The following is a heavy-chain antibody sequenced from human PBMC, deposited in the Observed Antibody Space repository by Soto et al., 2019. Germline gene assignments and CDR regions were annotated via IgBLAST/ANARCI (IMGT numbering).Heavy chain of an antibody. V-gene: IGHV4-59*12. Sequence: SETLSLTCTFAGCSISSYYWSWIRQPPGKGLEWIGYIYYSGSTNYKSSLKSRVTISVDTSKNQFSLKLSSVTAADTAVYYCARLGNRRSIVGATSDYWGQGTLVTVS. D-gene: IGHD1-26*01. CDR1: GCSISSYY. CDR2: IYYSGST. J-gene: IGHJ4*02. CDR3: ARLGNRRSIVGATSDY.